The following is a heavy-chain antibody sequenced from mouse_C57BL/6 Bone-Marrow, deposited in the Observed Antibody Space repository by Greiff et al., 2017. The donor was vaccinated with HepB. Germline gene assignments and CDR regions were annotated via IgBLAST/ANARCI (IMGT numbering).Heavy chain of an antibody. D-gene: IGHD2-4*01. V-gene: IGHV10-3*01. J-gene: IGHJ4*01. CDR3: VRPYDYGSSYYAMDY. CDR2: IRSKSSNYAT. CDR1: GFTFNTYA. Sequence: EADGGLVQPKGSLKLSCAASGFTFNTYAMHWVRQAPGKGLEWVARIRSKSSNYATYYADSVKDRFTISRDDSQSMLYLQMNNLKTEDTAMYYCVRPYDYGSSYYAMDYWGQGTSVTVSS.